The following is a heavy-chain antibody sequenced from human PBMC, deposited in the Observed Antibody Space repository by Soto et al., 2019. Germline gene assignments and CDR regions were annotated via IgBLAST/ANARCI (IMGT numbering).Heavy chain of an antibody. CDR2: IIPIFSST. CDR3: ARGETYLGV. D-gene: IGHD3-16*01. CDR1: RDTFNKYA. J-gene: IGHJ6*02. Sequence: QVQLVQSGAEVKKPGSSVKVSCKASRDTFNKYAFNWVRQAPGQGLEWMGWIIPIFSSTNYAEKFQGRVTITADESTNTAYMELRSLRFEDTAVYYCARGETYLGVWGQGTTVTVSS. V-gene: IGHV1-69*01.